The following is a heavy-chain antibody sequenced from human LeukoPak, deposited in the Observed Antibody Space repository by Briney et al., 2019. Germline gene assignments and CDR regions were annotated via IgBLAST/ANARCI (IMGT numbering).Heavy chain of an antibody. D-gene: IGHD1-20*01. J-gene: IGHJ4*02. CDR2: INPNSGGA. V-gene: IGHV1-2*02. Sequence: ASVKVSCKPSGYTSTGYYIQTVRQAPGQGLEWVGWINPNSGGANYAQKFQGRVTMARDTSISTAYIERSRLRCDDPGVYYSGREVTGNMNYWGQGTLVTVSS. CDR1: GYTSTGYY. CDR3: GREVTGNMNY.